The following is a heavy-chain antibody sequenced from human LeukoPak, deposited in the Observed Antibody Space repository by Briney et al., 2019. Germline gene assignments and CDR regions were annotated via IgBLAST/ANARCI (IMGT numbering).Heavy chain of an antibody. J-gene: IGHJ4*02. CDR3: ARHLNHDFWSGYYTPFDY. D-gene: IGHD3-3*01. V-gene: IGHV4-38-2*01. CDR1: GYSISSGYY. CDR2: IYHSGST. Sequence: SETLSLTCAVSGYSISSGYYWGWIGQPPGKGLEWIGSIYHSGSTYYNPSLKSRVTISVDTSKNQFSLKLSSVTAADTAVYYCARHLNHDFWSGYYTPFDYWGQGTLVTVSS.